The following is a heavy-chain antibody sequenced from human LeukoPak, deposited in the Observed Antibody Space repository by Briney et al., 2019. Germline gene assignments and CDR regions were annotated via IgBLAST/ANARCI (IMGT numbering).Heavy chain of an antibody. D-gene: IGHD5-18*01. J-gene: IGHJ4*02. CDR3: AKKRGSTSGDPFDY. CDR1: GFTFSSYG. Sequence: GGTLRLSCAGSGFTFSSYGMSWVRQAPGKGLEWVSAISGGGGSTYYTDSVKGRVTISRDNSKNTLYLQMNSLRDEDTALYYCAKKRGSTSGDPFDYWGQGTLVTVSS. V-gene: IGHV3-23*01. CDR2: ISGGGGST.